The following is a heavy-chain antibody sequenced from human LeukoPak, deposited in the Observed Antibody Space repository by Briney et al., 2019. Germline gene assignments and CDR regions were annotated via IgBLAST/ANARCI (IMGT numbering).Heavy chain of an antibody. Sequence: GGSLRLSCAASGFTFSRYWMSWVRQAPGRGLEWVANIKEDGSVKYYVESVKGRFTISRDNAKNSLYLQMNSLRVEDTAVYYCAASITMFDYWGQGTLVTVSS. V-gene: IGHV3-7*02. CDR1: GFTFSRYW. J-gene: IGHJ4*02. D-gene: IGHD3-10*01. CDR2: IKEDGSVK. CDR3: AASITMFDY.